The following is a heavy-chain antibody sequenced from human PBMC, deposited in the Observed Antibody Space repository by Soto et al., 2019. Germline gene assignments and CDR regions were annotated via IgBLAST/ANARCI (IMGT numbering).Heavy chain of an antibody. CDR3: ARQVYYGSGSYYKLAPPMGDY. V-gene: IGHV4-39*01. D-gene: IGHD3-10*01. CDR2: IDYSGST. J-gene: IGHJ4*02. CDR1: GGSISSSSYY. Sequence: QLQLQESGPGLVKPSETLSLTCTVSGGSISSSSYYWGWIRQPPGKGLEWIGSIDYSGSTYYNPSLKSRVTISVDTSKNQFSLKLSSVTAADTAVYYCARQVYYGSGSYYKLAPPMGDYWGQGTLVTVSS.